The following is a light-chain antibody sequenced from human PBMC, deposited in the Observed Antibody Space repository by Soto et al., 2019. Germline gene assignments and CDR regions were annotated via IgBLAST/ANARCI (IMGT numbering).Light chain of an antibody. CDR2: DVI. CDR3: SSYTSSSTLV. CDR1: SSDIGAYDY. J-gene: IGLJ2*01. V-gene: IGLV2-14*03. Sequence: QSALTQPASVSGSPGQSITISCTGTSSDIGAYDYVSWYQQHPGKAPKLMIYDVIYRPSGVSNRFSGSKSVNTASLTISGLQAEDEAHYYCSSYTSSSTLVFGGGTKVTVL.